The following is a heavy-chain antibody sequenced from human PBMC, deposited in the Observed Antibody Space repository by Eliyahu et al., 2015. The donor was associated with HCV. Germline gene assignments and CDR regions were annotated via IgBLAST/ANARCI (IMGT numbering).Heavy chain of an antibody. CDR2: VIPIFGIA. V-gene: IGHV1-69*04. D-gene: IGHD2-2*03. CDR3: ARDGNLDSHPYPDY. Sequence: QVQLVQSGAEVKKPGSSVKVSCKASGGTFSSYAISWVRQAPGTRVWWVGRVIPIFGIANYAQKFQGRVTITADKSTSTAYMELSSLRSEDTAVYYCARDGNLDSHPYPDYWGQGTLVTVSS. J-gene: IGHJ4*02. CDR1: GGTFSSYA.